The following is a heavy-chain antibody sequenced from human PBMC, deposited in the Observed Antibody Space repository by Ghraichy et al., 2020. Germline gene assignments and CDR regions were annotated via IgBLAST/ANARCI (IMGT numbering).Heavy chain of an antibody. CDR1: GFTFSDYY. CDR2: ISSSGSTI. Sequence: GGSLRLSCAASGFTFSDYYMRWIRQAPGKGLEWVSYISSSGSTIFYAESVKGRFTVSRDNAKKSLYLQMNSLRAEDTAVYYCARDANYYYGMDVWGQGTVVTVSS. J-gene: IGHJ6*02. V-gene: IGHV3-11*01. CDR3: ARDANYYYGMDV.